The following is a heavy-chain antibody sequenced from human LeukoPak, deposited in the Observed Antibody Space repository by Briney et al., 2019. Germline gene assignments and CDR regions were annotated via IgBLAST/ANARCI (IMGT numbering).Heavy chain of an antibody. D-gene: IGHD3-22*01. CDR2: IIPIFGTA. CDR3: ARDYYDSSGYYQRIDY. J-gene: IGHJ4*02. CDR1: GGTFSSYA. V-gene: IGHV1-69*01. Sequence: EASVKVSCKASGGTFSSYAISWVRQAPGQGLEWMGGIIPIFGTANYAQKFQGRVTITADESTSTAYMELSSLRSEDTAVYYCARDYYDSSGYYQRIDYWGQGTLVTVSS.